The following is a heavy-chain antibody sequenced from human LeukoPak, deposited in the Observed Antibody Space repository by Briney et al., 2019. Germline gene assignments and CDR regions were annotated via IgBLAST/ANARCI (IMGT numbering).Heavy chain of an antibody. CDR2: IYYSGST. V-gene: IGHV4-31*03. CDR1: GGSISSGGYY. Sequence: KSSETLSLTCTVSGGSISSGGYYWSWIRQHPGKGLEWIGYIYYSGSTCYNPSLKSRVTISVDTSKNQFSLKLSSVTAADTAVYYCARDPQLHNYYYYGMDVWGQGTTVTVSS. D-gene: IGHD5-18*01. J-gene: IGHJ6*02. CDR3: ARDPQLHNYYYYGMDV.